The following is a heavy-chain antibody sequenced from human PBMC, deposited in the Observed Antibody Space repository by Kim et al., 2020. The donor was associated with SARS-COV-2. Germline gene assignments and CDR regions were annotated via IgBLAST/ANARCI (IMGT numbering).Heavy chain of an antibody. J-gene: IGHJ4*02. V-gene: IGHV3-11*05. CDR2: ISSSSSYT. CDR1: GFTFSDYY. Sequence: GGSLRLSCAASGFTFSDYYMSWIRQAPGKGLEWVSYISSSSSYTNYADSVKGRFTISRDNAKNSLYLQMNSLRAEDTAVYYCARAESRTVTPNFWGQGTLVTVSS. D-gene: IGHD4-4*01. CDR3: ARAESRTVTPNF.